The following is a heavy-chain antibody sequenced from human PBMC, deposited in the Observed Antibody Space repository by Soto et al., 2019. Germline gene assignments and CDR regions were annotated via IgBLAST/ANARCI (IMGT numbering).Heavy chain of an antibody. CDR1: GYTFSGFY. CDR3: ASAAVTGTAGLDF. V-gene: IGHV1-2*02. J-gene: IGHJ4*02. CDR2: INPNSGGT. Sequence: ASVKVSCKASGYTFSGFYMHWVRQAPGQGLEWMGWINPNSGGTKSAEKFQGRVTMTRDTSISTAYMELSRLTSDDTAVYYCASAAVTGTAGLDFWGQGTQVTV. D-gene: IGHD6-19*01.